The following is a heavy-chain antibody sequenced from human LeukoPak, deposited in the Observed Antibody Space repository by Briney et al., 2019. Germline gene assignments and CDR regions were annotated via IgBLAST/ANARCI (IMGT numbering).Heavy chain of an antibody. CDR1: GFTFSRSD. V-gene: IGHV3-23*01. J-gene: IGHJ4*02. CDR3: AKDYTSSGHFDY. Sequence: RGSLRLSCEASGFTFSRSDMIWVRQAPGKGLEWVSIISASGGSTFYADSVRGRFTISRDNSKNTLYLQMNSLRAEDTAVYYCAKDYTSSGHFDYWGQGTLVTVSS. D-gene: IGHD6-19*01. CDR2: ISASGGST.